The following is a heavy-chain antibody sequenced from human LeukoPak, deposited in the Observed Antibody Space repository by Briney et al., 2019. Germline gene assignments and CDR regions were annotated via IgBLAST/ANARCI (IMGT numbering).Heavy chain of an antibody. Sequence: GGSLRLSCAASGFTFSSYAMHWVRQAPGKGLEWVAVISYDGSNKYYADSVKGRFTISRDNSKNTLYLQMNSLRAEDTAVYYCAKEGLGFWYSLLFDYWGQGTLVTVSS. CDR1: GFTFSSYA. J-gene: IGHJ4*02. CDR2: ISYDGSNK. CDR3: AKEGLGFWYSLLFDY. V-gene: IGHV3-30-3*01. D-gene: IGHD6-13*01.